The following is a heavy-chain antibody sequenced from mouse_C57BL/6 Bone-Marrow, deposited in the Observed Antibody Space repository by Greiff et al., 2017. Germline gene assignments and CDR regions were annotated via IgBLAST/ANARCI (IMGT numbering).Heavy chain of an antibody. CDR3: AKMMDYDGFAY. CDR2: IHPSDSDT. D-gene: IGHD2-4*01. V-gene: IGHV1-74*01. J-gene: IGHJ3*01. Sequence: QVQLKQPGAELVKPGASVKVSCKASGYTFTSYWMHWVKQRPGQGLEWIGRIHPSDSDTNYNQKFKGKATLTVDKSSSTAYMQLSSLTSEDSAVYYCAKMMDYDGFAYWGQGTLGTVSA. CDR1: GYTFTSYW.